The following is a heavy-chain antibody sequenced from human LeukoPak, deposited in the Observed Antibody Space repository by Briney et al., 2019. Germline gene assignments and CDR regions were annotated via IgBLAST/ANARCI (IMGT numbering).Heavy chain of an antibody. CDR3: ARDHTGYEYGSFTYHYQYMDV. V-gene: IGHV3-7*01. Sequence: GESLRLSCAASGFTFNNYWMSWVRQAPGKGLEWVANIKPDGGEKYYADSVKGRFTISRDNAKNSMYLQMNSLTSDDTAVYYCARDHTGYEYGSFTYHYQYMDVWGKGTTVTVSS. CDR2: IKPDGGEK. D-gene: IGHD5-12*01. CDR1: GFTFNNYW. J-gene: IGHJ6*03.